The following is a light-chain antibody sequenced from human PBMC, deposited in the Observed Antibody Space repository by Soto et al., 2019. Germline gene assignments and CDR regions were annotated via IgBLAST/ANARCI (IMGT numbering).Light chain of an antibody. Sequence: QSVLTQPPSVSEAPVQRVTSSCTGTSSDIGAGYDVHWYQQLPGAAPKLLIYSNAIRPSGVPDRFSASKSGTSASLAITGLRAEDEADYYCQSYDSSLTTYVFGTGTKVTVL. CDR2: SNA. CDR3: QSYDSSLTTYV. CDR1: SSDIGAGYD. J-gene: IGLJ1*01. V-gene: IGLV1-40*01.